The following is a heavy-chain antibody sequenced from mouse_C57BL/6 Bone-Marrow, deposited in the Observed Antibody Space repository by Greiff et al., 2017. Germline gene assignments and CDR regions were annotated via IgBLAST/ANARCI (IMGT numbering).Heavy chain of an antibody. J-gene: IGHJ2*01. CDR2: IYPGSGST. Sequence: QVQLQQPGAELVKPGASVKMSCKASGYTFTSYWITWVKQRPGQGLEWIGDIYPGSGSTNYNEKFKSKATLTVDTSSSTAYMQLSSLTSEDSAVYYGASSTMVTTTGYYFDYWGQGTTLTVSS. CDR1: GYTFTSYW. CDR3: ASSTMVTTTGYYFDY. V-gene: IGHV1-55*01. D-gene: IGHD2-2*01.